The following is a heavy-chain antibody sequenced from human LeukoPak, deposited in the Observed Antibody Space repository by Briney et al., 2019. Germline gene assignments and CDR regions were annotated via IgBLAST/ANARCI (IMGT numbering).Heavy chain of an antibody. Sequence: SETLSLTCTVSGGSISSGSYYWGWIRQPPGKGLGWIGSASYSGSTYFNPSLKSRVTMSVDTSKNQFSLILSSVTAADTALYYCASLIWGQYTYDYWGQGTLVTVSS. CDR3: ASLIWGQYTYDY. D-gene: IGHD2-2*02. CDR1: GGSISSGSYY. V-gene: IGHV4-39*07. J-gene: IGHJ4*02. CDR2: ASYSGST.